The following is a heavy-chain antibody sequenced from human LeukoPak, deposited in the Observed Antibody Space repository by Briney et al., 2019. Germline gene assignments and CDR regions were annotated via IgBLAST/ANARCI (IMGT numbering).Heavy chain of an antibody. CDR3: ARHPSALAYHYYMDV. J-gene: IGHJ6*03. CDR1: GYTFTGYY. CDR2: INPNSGGT. V-gene: IGHV1-2*06. Sequence: ASVKVSXKASGYTFTGYYMHWVRQAPGQGLEWMGRINPNSGGTKYAQKFQGRVTMTRDPSISTAYMELSRPRSDDTAVYYCARHPSALAYHYYMDVWGKGTTVTVSS.